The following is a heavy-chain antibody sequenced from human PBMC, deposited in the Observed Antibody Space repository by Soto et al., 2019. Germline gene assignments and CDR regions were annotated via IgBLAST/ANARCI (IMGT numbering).Heavy chain of an antibody. V-gene: IGHV4-39*01. Sequence: SETLSLTCTVSGGSITSSSYYWAWIRQPPGKGLEWIGSVSSDGNTYYPPSLKSRVTTSVDTSKNQFSLRLSSVTAADTAVYYCASGAHYDIVTGFYRNYYMDVWGKGTTVTVSS. D-gene: IGHD3-9*01. CDR2: VSSDGNT. J-gene: IGHJ6*03. CDR1: GGSITSSSYY. CDR3: ASGAHYDIVTGFYRNYYMDV.